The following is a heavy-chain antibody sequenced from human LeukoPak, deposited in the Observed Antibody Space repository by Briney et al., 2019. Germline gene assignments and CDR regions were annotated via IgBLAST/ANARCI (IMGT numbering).Heavy chain of an antibody. CDR2: INPSNSYS. V-gene: IGHV5-10-1*01. D-gene: IGHD6-19*01. J-gene: IGHJ4*02. CDR3: ARGGWLDDY. Sequence: GASLQISCKGSGYIFTSYWISWVRQLPGKGLEWMGRINPSNSYSNYNPSFQGHVTFSVDKSIATAYLQWTTLKASDTAIYYCARGGWLDDYWGQGTLVTVSS. CDR1: GYIFTSYW.